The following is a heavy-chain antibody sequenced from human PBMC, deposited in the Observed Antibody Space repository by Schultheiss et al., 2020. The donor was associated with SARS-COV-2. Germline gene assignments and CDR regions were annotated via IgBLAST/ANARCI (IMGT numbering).Heavy chain of an antibody. Sequence: SETLSLTCAVYGGSISSYYWSWIRQPPGKGLEWIGEINHSGSTNYNPSLKSRVTISVDTSKNQFSLKLSSVTAADTAVYYCARHGGLGSGYYSRGYYYYGMDVWGQGTTVTVSS. V-gene: IGHV4-34*01. J-gene: IGHJ6*02. CDR3: ARHGGLGSGYYSRGYYYYGMDV. CDR1: GGSISSYY. D-gene: IGHD3-22*01. CDR2: INHSGST.